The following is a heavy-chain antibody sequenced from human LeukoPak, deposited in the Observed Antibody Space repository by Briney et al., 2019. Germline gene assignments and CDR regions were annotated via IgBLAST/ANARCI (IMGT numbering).Heavy chain of an antibody. J-gene: IGHJ6*03. Sequence: SETLSLTCTVSGGSISSSSYYWGWIRQPPGKGLEWIGSIYYSGSTYYNPSLKSRVTISVDTSKNQFSLKLSSVTAADTAVYYRARGYSPRSGSYYNRGYYYMDVWGKGTTVTVSS. V-gene: IGHV4-39*07. CDR3: ARGYSPRSGSYYNRGYYYMDV. D-gene: IGHD3-10*01. CDR2: IYYSGST. CDR1: GGSISSSSYY.